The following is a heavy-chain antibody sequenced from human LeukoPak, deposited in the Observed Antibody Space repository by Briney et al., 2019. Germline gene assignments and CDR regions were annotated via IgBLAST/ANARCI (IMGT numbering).Heavy chain of an antibody. CDR3: ASGHGSSGYYSSFDY. Sequence: ASVKVSCKASGGTFSRYAISWVRQAPGQGLEWMGGIIPIFGTANYAQKFQGRVTITGDETTSTAYMELSSLRSEDTAVYYCASGHGSSGYYSSFDYWGQGTLVTVSS. J-gene: IGHJ4*02. CDR2: IIPIFGTA. D-gene: IGHD3-22*01. V-gene: IGHV1-69*01. CDR1: GGTFSRYA.